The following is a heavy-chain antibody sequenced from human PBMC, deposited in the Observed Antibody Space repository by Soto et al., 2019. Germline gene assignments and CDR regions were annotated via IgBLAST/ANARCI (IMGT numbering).Heavy chain of an antibody. J-gene: IGHJ3*02. CDR3: ASYDSSGYLAFDI. Sequence: SETLSLTCTVSGGSISSSSYYWGLIRQPPGKGLEWIGSIYYSGSTYYNPSLKSRVTISVDTSKNQLSLKLSSVTAADTAVYYCASYDSSGYLAFDIWGQGTMVTVSS. V-gene: IGHV4-39*01. CDR1: GGSISSSSYY. D-gene: IGHD3-22*01. CDR2: IYYSGST.